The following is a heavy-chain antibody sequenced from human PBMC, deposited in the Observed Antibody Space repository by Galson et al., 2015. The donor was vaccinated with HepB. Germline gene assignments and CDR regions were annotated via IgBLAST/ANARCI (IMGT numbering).Heavy chain of an antibody. CDR3: ARAYSSGYYYYYGMDV. J-gene: IGHJ6*02. D-gene: IGHD3-22*01. CDR2: IYHGGST. CDR1: GGSISSGGYS. Sequence: TLSLTCTVSGGSISSGGYSWSWIRQPPGKGLEWIGFIYHGGSTYYIPSLESRVTISVDRSKNQFSLRLRSVTAADAAVYYCARAYSSGYYYYYGMDVWGQGTTVTVSS. V-gene: IGHV4-30-2*01.